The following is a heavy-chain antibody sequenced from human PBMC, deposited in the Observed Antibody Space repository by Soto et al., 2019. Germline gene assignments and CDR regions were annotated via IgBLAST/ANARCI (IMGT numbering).Heavy chain of an antibody. Sequence: QITLKESGRSLVKPTQTLTLTCSFSGFSLTTRGVGVGSIRQPPGKALEWLALIYWYDDKRYSPSLKSRLTITKDTSKKQVVLTMSKVDTVDTGTYSCTHGSGLSWGQGTLVTVPS. CDR2: IYWYDDK. CDR3: THGSGLS. D-gene: IGHD3-3*01. CDR1: GFSLTTRGVG. V-gene: IGHV2-5*01. J-gene: IGHJ5*02.